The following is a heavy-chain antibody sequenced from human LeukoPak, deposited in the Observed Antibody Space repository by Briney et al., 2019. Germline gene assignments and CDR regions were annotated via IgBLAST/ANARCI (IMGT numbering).Heavy chain of an antibody. CDR3: ARDMALAYDY. V-gene: IGHV3-21*01. J-gene: IGHJ4*02. CDR1: GLTFSTYT. D-gene: IGHD5-24*01. Sequence: GGSLRLSCAASGLTFSTYTMNWVRQAPGKGLEWVSSISSSTSYIYYAGSVKGRFTISRDNAKNSLYLQMNSPRAEDTAVCYCARDMALAYDYWGQGTLVTVSS. CDR2: ISSSTSYI.